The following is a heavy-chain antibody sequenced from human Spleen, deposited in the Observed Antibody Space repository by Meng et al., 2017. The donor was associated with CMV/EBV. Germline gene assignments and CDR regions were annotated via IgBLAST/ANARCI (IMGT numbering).Heavy chain of an antibody. CDR2: IYYSGST. Sequence: SETLSLTCTVSGDSVSSATYYWTWIRQPPGKGLEWIGYIYYSGSTNYNPSLKSRVTISVDTSKNQFSLKLSSVTAADTAVYYCARASSSWPFDYWGQGTLVTVSS. D-gene: IGHD6-13*01. J-gene: IGHJ4*02. V-gene: IGHV4-61*01. CDR3: ARASSSWPFDY. CDR1: GDSVSSATYY.